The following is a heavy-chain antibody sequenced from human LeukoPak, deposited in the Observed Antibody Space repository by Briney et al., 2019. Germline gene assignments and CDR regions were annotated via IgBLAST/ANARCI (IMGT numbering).Heavy chain of an antibody. Sequence: PGGSLRLSCAASGFTFSSDAMNWVRQAPGKGLEWVSGISNSGSRTFYADSVKGRFTISRDNSKNTLYLQMNSLRGEDTALYYCAKAPNYYDSSGYGDYFDYWGQGSLVTVSS. V-gene: IGHV3-23*01. CDR2: ISNSGSRT. CDR1: GFTFSSDA. J-gene: IGHJ4*02. D-gene: IGHD3-22*01. CDR3: AKAPNYYDSSGYGDYFDY.